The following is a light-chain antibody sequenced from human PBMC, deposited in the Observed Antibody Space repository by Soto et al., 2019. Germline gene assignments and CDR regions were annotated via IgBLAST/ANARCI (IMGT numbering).Light chain of an antibody. V-gene: IGLV1-47*02. CDR3: SSWDGSLSGYV. Sequence: VLAQPPSASGTPGQGVTISCSGSSSNIGSNYVYWYQQLPGTAPKLLIYNNNQRPSGVPDRFSASKSGTSASLAIRGLRSDDEADYYCSSWDGSLSGYVFGAGTKVTVL. CDR1: SSNIGSNY. J-gene: IGLJ1*01. CDR2: NNN.